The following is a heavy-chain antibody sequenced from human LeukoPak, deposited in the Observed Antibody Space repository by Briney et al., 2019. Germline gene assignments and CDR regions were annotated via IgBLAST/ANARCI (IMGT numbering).Heavy chain of an antibody. J-gene: IGHJ6*02. CDR2: ISWNSGSI. Sequence: GGSLRLSCAASGFTFDDYAMHWVRHAPGKGLEWVSGISWNSGSIGYADSVKGRFTISRDNAKNSLYLQMNSLRAEDTALYYCAKGAHYYGSGSYYSDLHYYYYGMDVWGQGTTVTVSS. V-gene: IGHV3-9*01. CDR1: GFTFDDYA. CDR3: AKGAHYYGSGSYYSDLHYYYYGMDV. D-gene: IGHD3-10*01.